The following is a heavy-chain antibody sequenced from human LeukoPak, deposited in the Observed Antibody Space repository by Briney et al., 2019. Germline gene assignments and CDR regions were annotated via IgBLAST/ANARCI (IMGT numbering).Heavy chain of an antibody. V-gene: IGHV4-39*01. J-gene: IGHJ4*02. D-gene: IGHD3/OR15-3a*01. CDR3: ARQTGSGLFILP. CDR2: IYYTGNT. Sequence: PSETLSLTCTVSGVSISSSYSYWGWIRQPPGMGLEWIGSIYYTGNTYCNASLKSQVSISIDTSKNQFSLKLTSVTAADTAVYYCARQTGSGLFILPGGQGTLVTVSS. CDR1: GVSISSSYSY.